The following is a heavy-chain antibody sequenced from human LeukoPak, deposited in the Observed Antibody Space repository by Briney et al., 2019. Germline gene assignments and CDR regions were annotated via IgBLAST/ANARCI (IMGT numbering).Heavy chain of an antibody. V-gene: IGHV1-18*01. CDR1: GSTFTSYG. D-gene: IGHD2-2*01. Sequence: ASVKVSCQASGSTFTSYGIRWVRQAPGQGLEWMGWISAYNGNTKYSQKVQGRVTMTTDTTTRTTYMELRSLTSDATAVYYCARIGPADQLPDSWGPGTLVTV. CDR2: ISAYNGNT. CDR3: ARIGPADQLPDS. J-gene: IGHJ4*02.